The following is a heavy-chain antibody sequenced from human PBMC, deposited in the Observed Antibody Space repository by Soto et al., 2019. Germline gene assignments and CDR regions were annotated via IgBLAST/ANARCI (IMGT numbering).Heavy chain of an antibody. V-gene: IGHV1-69*01. CDR3: ATFAYYYDSSGLRVDY. D-gene: IGHD3-22*01. J-gene: IGHJ4*02. CDR2: IIPIFGTA. CDR1: GGTFSRHA. Sequence: QVQLVQSGAEVRKPGSSVKVSCKASGGTFSRHAISWVRQAPGQGLEWMGGIIPIFGTANHAQKFQGRVTIIADESTSTVYMELSSLRSEDTAVYYCATFAYYYDSSGLRVDYWGQGTLVTVSS.